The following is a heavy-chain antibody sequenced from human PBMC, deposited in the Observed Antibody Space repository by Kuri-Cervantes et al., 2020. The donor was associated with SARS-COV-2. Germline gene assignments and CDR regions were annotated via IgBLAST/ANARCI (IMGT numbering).Heavy chain of an antibody. CDR1: GGSISSSSYY. Sequence: SETLSLTCTVSGGSISSSSYYWSWIRQPAGKGLEWIGRIYTSGSTNYNPSLKSRVTMSVDTSKNQFSLKLSSVTAADTAVYYCARSITIFGVEAYGMDVWGQGTTVTVSS. J-gene: IGHJ6*02. V-gene: IGHV4-61*02. CDR2: IYTSGST. D-gene: IGHD3-3*01. CDR3: ARSITIFGVEAYGMDV.